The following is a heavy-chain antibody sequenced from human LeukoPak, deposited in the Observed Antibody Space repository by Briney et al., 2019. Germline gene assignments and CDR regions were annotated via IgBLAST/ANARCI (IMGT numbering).Heavy chain of an antibody. V-gene: IGHV3-49*03. D-gene: IGHD3-3*01. Sequence: GGSLRLSCTASGFTFGDYAMSWFRQAPGKGLEWVGFIRSKAYGGTTEYAASVKGRFTISRDDSKSIAYLQMSSLKTEDTAVYYCSPRTIFGVVIGYWGQGTLVTVSS. CDR1: GFTFGDYA. CDR2: IRSKAYGGTT. J-gene: IGHJ4*02. CDR3: SPRTIFGVVIGY.